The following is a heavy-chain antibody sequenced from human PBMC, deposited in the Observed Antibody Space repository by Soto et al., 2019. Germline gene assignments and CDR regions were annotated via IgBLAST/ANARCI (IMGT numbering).Heavy chain of an antibody. J-gene: IGHJ3*01. CDR3: ARPRTSMVIDAFDV. V-gene: IGHV3-30*04. CDR2: ISYDGRNK. D-gene: IGHD5-18*01. CDR1: GFTLRTYA. Sequence: QVQLVESGGGVVQPGRSLRLSCAASGFTLRTYAMHWVRQAPGKGLEWVAVISYDGRNKYYADSVQGRFTISRDNSRNTLYLQMNSLRPEDTAVYYCARPRTSMVIDAFDVWGQGTMVTVSS.